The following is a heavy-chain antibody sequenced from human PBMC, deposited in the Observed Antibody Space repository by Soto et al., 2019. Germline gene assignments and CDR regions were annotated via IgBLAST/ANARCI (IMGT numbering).Heavy chain of an antibody. J-gene: IGHJ3*02. CDR2: ISAYNGNT. Sequence: ASVKVSCKASGYTFTSYAISWVRQAPGQGLEWMGWISAYNGNTNYAQKLQGRVTMTTDTSTSTAYMELRSLRSDDTAVYYCARWKWGHCSGGSCYTDAFDIWGQGTMVTVSS. CDR1: GYTFTSYA. CDR3: ARWKWGHCSGGSCYTDAFDI. V-gene: IGHV1-18*01. D-gene: IGHD2-15*01.